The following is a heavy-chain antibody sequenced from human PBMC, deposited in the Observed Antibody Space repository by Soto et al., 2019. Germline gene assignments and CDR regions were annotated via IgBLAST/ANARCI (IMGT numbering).Heavy chain of an antibody. V-gene: IGHV1-8*01. CDR2: MNPNSGNT. CDR3: AREKTSYGMDV. J-gene: IGHJ6*02. CDR1: GYTFTSYD. Sequence: QVQLVQSGAEVKKPGASVKVSCKASGYTFTSYDINWVRQATGQGLEWMGWMNPNSGNTGYAQKFQGRXTXTRXTSRSTAYMELSSLRSEDTAVYYCAREKTSYGMDVWGQGTTVTVSS.